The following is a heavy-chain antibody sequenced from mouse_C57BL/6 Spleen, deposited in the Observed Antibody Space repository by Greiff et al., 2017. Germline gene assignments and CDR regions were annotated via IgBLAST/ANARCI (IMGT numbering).Heavy chain of an antibody. J-gene: IGHJ2*01. CDR2: IDPSDSYT. V-gene: IGHV1-69*01. Sequence: QVQLQQPGAELVMPGASVKLSCKASGYTFTSYWMHWVKQRPGQGLEWIGEIDPSDSYTNYNQKFKGKSTLTVDKSSSTAYMQLSSLTSEDSAVYYCARSRGDYAYFDYWGQGTTLTVSS. CDR1: GYTFTSYW. D-gene: IGHD2-4*01. CDR3: ARSRGDYAYFDY.